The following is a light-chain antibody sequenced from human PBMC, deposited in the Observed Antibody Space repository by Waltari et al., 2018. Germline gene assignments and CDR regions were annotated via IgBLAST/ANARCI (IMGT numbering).Light chain of an antibody. CDR1: GSNIGSNT. Sequence: QSVLTQPPPASGTPGQRVTITCSGSGSNIGSNTVTWYQQLPGTSPKLLIYNGNQRPSGVPDRFSGSKSGSSASLAISGLQSDDEANYYCAAWDDSLNGLSFGTGTRVTVL. CDR2: NGN. J-gene: IGLJ1*01. V-gene: IGLV1-44*01. CDR3: AAWDDSLNGLS.